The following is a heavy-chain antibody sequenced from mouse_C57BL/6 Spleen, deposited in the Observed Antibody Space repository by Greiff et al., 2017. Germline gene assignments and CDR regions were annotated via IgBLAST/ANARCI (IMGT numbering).Heavy chain of an antibody. Sequence: QVQLQQPGAELVKPGASVKMSCKASGYTFTSYWITWVKQRPGQGLEWIGDIYPGSGSTNYNEKFKSKATLTVDTSSSTAYMQLSSLTSEDSAVYYCARDYYGNWYFEVWGTGTTVTVSS. CDR3: ARDYYGNWYFEV. CDR2: IYPGSGST. J-gene: IGHJ1*03. V-gene: IGHV1-55*01. CDR1: GYTFTSYW. D-gene: IGHD1-1*01.